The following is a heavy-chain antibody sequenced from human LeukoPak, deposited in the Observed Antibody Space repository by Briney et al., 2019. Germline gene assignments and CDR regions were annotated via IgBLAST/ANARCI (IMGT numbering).Heavy chain of an antibody. J-gene: IGHJ3*02. CDR1: GGSISSYY. CDR3: ARAVVLGAFDI. V-gene: IGHV4-59*01. D-gene: IGHD4/OR15-4a*01. CDR2: IYYSGST. Sequence: SETLSLTCTVSGGSISSYYWSWIRQPPGKGLEWIGYIYYSGSTNYNPSLKSRVTISVDTSKNQCSLKLSSVTAADTAVYYCARAVVLGAFDIWGQGTMVTVSS.